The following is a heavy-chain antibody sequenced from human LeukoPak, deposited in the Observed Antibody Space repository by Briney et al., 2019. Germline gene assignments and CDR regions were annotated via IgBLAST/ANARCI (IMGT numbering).Heavy chain of an antibody. J-gene: IGHJ4*02. V-gene: IGHV3-30*03. D-gene: IGHD2-15*01. CDR3: ARDRRGGYCSGNTCYSGFDY. Sequence: GGSLRLSCAASGFTFSSYGMHWVRQAPGKGLEWVALISYDGSNKYYGDSVKGRFTISRDNSKNTLYLQVNSLRAEDTAVYYCARDRRGGYCSGNTCYSGFDYWGQGTLVTVSS. CDR1: GFTFSSYG. CDR2: ISYDGSNK.